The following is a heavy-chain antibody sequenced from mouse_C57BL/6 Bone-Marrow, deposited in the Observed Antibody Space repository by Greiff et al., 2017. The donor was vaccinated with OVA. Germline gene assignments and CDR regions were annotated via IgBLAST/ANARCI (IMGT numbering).Heavy chain of an antibody. J-gene: IGHJ3*01. CDR3: ARSDSSGYVGFAD. Sequence: QVQLQQSGAELVRPGTSVKVSCKASGYAFTNYLIEWVKQRPGQGLEWIGVINPGSGGTNYNEKFKGKATLTADKSSSTAYMQLSSLTSEDSAVYCCARSDSSGYVGFADWGQGTLVTVSA. D-gene: IGHD3-2*02. V-gene: IGHV1-54*01. CDR2: INPGSGGT. CDR1: GYAFTNYL.